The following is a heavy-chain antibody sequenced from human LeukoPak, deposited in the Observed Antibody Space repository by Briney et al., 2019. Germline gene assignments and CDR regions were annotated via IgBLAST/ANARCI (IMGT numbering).Heavy chain of an antibody. V-gene: IGHV4-59*01. J-gene: IGHJ4*01. Sequence: PSETLSLTCSVSGASISHYYWSWIRQPPGKGLEWIGYIYYSGSTRYNPSLKSRVTISVDTSKNQFSLKLSSVTAADTAVYYCARTNHFDTIGYYFDDWGHGTLVTVSS. CDR1: GASISHYY. CDR2: IYYSGST. D-gene: IGHD3-22*01. CDR3: ARTNHFDTIGYYFDD.